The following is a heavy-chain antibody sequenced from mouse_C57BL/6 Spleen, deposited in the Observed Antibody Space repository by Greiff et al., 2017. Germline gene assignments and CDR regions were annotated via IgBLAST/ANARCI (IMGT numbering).Heavy chain of an antibody. CDR3: ASGGYDAYYFDY. D-gene: IGHD2-2*01. V-gene: IGHV1-82*01. CDR1: GYAFSSSW. J-gene: IGHJ2*01. Sequence: VQLQQSGPELVKPGASVKISCKASGYAFSSSWLNWVKQRPGKGLEWIGRIYPGDGDTNYNGKFKGKATLTADKSSSTAYMQLSSLTSEDSAVYFCASGGYDAYYFDYWGQGTTLTVSS. CDR2: IYPGDGDT.